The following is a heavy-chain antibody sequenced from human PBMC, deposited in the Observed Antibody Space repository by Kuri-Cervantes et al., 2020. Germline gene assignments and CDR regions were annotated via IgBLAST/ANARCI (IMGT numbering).Heavy chain of an antibody. V-gene: IGHV3-30*02. CDR2: IWYDGTNK. CDR1: GFTFGGHG. CDR3: AKDFTYGGNSGG. Sequence: GGSLRLSCAGSGFTFGGHGFHWVRQAPGGGLEWVALIWYDGTNKYYADSVKGRFTISRDNSKNTLYRQMNSLRAEDAAVYYCAKDFTYGGNSGGWGQGTMVTVSS. J-gene: IGHJ3*01. D-gene: IGHD4-23*01.